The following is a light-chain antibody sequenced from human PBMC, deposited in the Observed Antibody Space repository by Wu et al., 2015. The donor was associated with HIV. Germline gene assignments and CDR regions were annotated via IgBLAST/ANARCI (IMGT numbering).Light chain of an antibody. CDR2: GVS. CDR1: QSVSSTY. Sequence: EIVLTQSPGTLSLSPGERATLSCRASQSVSSTYLAWYQQKPGQAPRLLIYGVSSRATGIPDRFSGSGPGTDFTLTINSLEPEDFAVYYCQQRSSWPWTFGQGTKVEIK. V-gene: IGKV3D-20*02. CDR3: QQRSSWPWT. J-gene: IGKJ1*01.